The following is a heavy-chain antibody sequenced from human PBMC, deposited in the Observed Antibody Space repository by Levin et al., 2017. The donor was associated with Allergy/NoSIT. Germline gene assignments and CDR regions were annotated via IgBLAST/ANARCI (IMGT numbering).Heavy chain of an antibody. Sequence: QTLSLTCSISGFSVSTSGMCVSWIRQPPGKALEWLALIEWDNDKYYNTSLKTRLTISKDTSKNQVVLTMTNLDPVDTATYYCERAKGGASAPNDDWGQGTLVTVSS. J-gene: IGHJ4*02. D-gene: IGHD1-26*01. CDR3: ERAKGGASAPNDD. CDR1: GFSVSTSGMC. V-gene: IGHV2-70*01. CDR2: IEWDNDK.